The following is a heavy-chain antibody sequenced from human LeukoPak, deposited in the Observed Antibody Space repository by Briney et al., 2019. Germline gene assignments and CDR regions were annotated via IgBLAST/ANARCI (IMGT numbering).Heavy chain of an antibody. CDR1: GFTFSSYA. V-gene: IGHV3-23*01. D-gene: IGHD2-21*01. Sequence: AGGSLRLSCAASGFTFSSYAMSWVRQAPGKGLEWVSAISSSGSSTYYADSVRGRFTISRDNCKNTLYLQMNSLRVEDTALYYCAIPLPSYLRFHHWGQGTLVTVSS. CDR3: AIPLPSYLRFHH. CDR2: ISSSGSST. J-gene: IGHJ4*02.